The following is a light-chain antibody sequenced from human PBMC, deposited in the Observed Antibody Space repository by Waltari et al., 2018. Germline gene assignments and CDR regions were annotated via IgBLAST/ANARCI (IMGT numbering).Light chain of an antibody. J-gene: IGKJ1*01. CDR2: GAS. CDR3: QQYGRT. V-gene: IGKV3-20*01. CDR1: QSVSSSS. Sequence: DIVLTQSPGTLSLSPGERATLPCRASQSVSSSSLAWYQQKPGQAPRLLIYGASSRATGIPDRFSGSGSGTDFTLTISRLEPEDFAVYYCQQYGRTFGQGTKVEI.